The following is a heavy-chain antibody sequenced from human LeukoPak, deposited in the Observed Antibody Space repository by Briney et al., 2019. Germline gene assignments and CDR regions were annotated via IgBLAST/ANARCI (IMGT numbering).Heavy chain of an antibody. CDR3: AKEHSSSGSVDY. Sequence: GGSLRLSCAASGFTFDAYAMYWVRQAPGKGLECVSLISGDGGTTYYADSVKGRFTISRDNSKNSLYLQMNSLRTEDTALYHCAKEHSSSGSVDYWGQGTLVTVSS. J-gene: IGHJ4*02. CDR1: GFTFDAYA. D-gene: IGHD1-26*01. V-gene: IGHV3-43*02. CDR2: ISGDGGTT.